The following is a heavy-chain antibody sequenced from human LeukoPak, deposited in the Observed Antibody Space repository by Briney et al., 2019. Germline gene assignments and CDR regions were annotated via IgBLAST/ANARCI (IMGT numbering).Heavy chain of an antibody. V-gene: IGHV1-2*02. J-gene: IGHJ4*02. CDR2: INPNSGGT. CDR1: GYTFTGYY. D-gene: IGHD5-12*01. CDR3: ARALSHEYIVATITPHFDY. Sequence: GASVKVSCKASGYTFTGYYMHWVRQAPGQGLEWMGWINPNSGGTNYAQKFQGRVTMTRDTSISTAYMELSRLRSDDTAVYYCARALSHEYIVATITPHFDYWAREPWSPSPQ.